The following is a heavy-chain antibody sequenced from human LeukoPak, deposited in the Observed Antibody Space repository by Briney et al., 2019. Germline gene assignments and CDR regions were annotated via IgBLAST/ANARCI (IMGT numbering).Heavy chain of an antibody. J-gene: IGHJ4*02. CDR1: GGTFSSYA. V-gene: IGHV1-69*05. D-gene: IGHD3-22*01. Sequence: SVKVSCKASGGTFSSYAISWVRQAPGQGLEWMGGIIPVFGTANYAQKFQGRVTITTDESTSTAYMELSSLRSEDTAVYYCARGNYYDSSGYYTPPPYYFDSWGQGTLVTVSS. CDR2: IIPVFGTA. CDR3: ARGNYYDSSGYYTPPPYYFDS.